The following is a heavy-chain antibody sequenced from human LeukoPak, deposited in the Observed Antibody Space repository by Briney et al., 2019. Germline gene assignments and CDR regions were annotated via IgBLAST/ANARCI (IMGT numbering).Heavy chain of an antibody. CDR3: AKDRAYCGGDCYDWSFDL. J-gene: IGHJ2*01. Sequence: PGGSLRLSCAASGFTFSNCAMTWVRQAPGKGLEWVSTISGSGGSTYYADSVKGRFTISRDNSKNTLYLQMNSLRAEDTAVYYCAKDRAYCGGDCYDWSFDLWGRGTLVTVSS. D-gene: IGHD2-21*02. CDR2: ISGSGGST. V-gene: IGHV3-23*01. CDR1: GFTFSNCA.